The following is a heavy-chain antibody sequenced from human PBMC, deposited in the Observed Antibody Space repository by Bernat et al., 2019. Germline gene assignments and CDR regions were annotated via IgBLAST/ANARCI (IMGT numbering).Heavy chain of an antibody. CDR3: ARVRRITMIENDAFDI. Sequence: EVQLVESGGGLVQPGGSLRLSCAASGFTFSSYSMNWVRQAPGKGLEWVSYISSSSTIYYADSVKGRFTISRDNAKNSLYLQMNSLRAEDTAVYYCARVRRITMIENDAFDIWGQGTMVTVSS. CDR2: ISSSSTI. J-gene: IGHJ3*02. V-gene: IGHV3-48*01. CDR1: GFTFSSYS. D-gene: IGHD3-22*01.